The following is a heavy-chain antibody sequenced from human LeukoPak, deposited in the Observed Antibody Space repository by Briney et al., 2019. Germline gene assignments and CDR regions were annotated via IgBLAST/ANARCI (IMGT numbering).Heavy chain of an antibody. V-gene: IGHV1-18*01. J-gene: IGHJ4*02. D-gene: IGHD1-26*01. CDR1: GYTFISYG. Sequence: ASVKVSCKASGYTFISYGISWVRQAPGQGLEWMGWVSAYADDTNYVQKFRGRITMTTDTSTSTAYMELRSLRSDDTAAYYCARDCIGCLGFDYWGQGTLVTVSS. CDR3: ARDCIGCLGFDY. CDR2: VSAYADDT.